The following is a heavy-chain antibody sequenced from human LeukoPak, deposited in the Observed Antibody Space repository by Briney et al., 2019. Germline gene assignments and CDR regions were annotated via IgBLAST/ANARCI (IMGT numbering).Heavy chain of an antibody. J-gene: IGHJ4*02. CDR2: IKSKTDGGTT. CDR1: GFTFSNAW. CDR3: TTGYYKYYYGSGSYYPFDY. Sequence: GGSLRLSCAASGFTFSNAWMSWVRQAPGKGLEWVGRIKSKTDGGTTDYGAPVKGRFTISRDDSKNTLYLQMNSLKTEDTAVYYCTTGYYKYYYGSGSYYPFDYWGQGTLVTVSS. D-gene: IGHD3-10*01. V-gene: IGHV3-15*01.